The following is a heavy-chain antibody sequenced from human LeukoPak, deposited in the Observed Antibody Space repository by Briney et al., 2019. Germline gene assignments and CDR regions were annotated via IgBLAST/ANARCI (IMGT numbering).Heavy chain of an antibody. Sequence: SVKVSCKASGGTFSSYAISWVRRAPGQGLEWMGGIIPIFGTANYAQKFQGRVTITTDKSTSTAYMELSSLRSEDTAVYYCARDRGSQIISSTSWSLGYWGQGTLVTVSS. J-gene: IGHJ4*02. CDR2: IIPIFGTA. V-gene: IGHV1-69*05. CDR3: ARDRGSQIISSTSWSLGY. CDR1: GGTFSSYA. D-gene: IGHD2-2*01.